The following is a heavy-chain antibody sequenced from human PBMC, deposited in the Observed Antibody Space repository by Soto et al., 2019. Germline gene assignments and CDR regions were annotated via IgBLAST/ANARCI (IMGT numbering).Heavy chain of an antibody. D-gene: IGHD1-1*01. V-gene: IGHV3-9*01. J-gene: IGHJ4*02. CDR2: ISWNSGSI. CDR1: GFTFDDYA. Sequence: LRLSCAASGFTFDDYAMHWVRQAPGKGLEWVSGISWNSGSIGYADSVKGRFTISRDNAKNSLYLQMNSLRAEDTALYYCAKGPIRWNDVGYFDYWGQGTLVTAPQ. CDR3: AKGPIRWNDVGYFDY.